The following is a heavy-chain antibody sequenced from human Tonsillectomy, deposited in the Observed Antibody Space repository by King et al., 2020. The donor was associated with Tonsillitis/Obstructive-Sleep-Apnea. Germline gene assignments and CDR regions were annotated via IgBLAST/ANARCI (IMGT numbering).Heavy chain of an antibody. J-gene: IGHJ5*02. D-gene: IGHD6-6*01. V-gene: IGHV1-2*06. CDR2: INPNSGGT. CDR1: GYTFIGYY. CDR3: ARGAQKDSSSPNWFDP. Sequence: QLVQSGAEVKKPGASVKVSCKASGYTFIGYYMHWVRQAPGQGLEWMGRINPNSGGTNYAQKFQGRVTMTRDTSISTVYMELSRLRSDDKADTAVYYCARGAQKDSSSPNWFDPWGQGTLVTVSS.